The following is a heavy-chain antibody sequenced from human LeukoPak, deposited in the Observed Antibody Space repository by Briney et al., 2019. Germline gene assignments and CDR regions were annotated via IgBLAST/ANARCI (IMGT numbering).Heavy chain of an antibody. J-gene: IGHJ4*02. CDR2: IDTTTGNP. CDR1: GYPFSAHF. CDR3: VRGTPTPGMDY. V-gene: IGHV7-4-1*02. Sequence: ASVKVFCKASGYPFSAHFLSWVRQAPGQGLEWMGNIDTTTGNPRYAQDFTGRFVFSLDTSVSTAYLQITSLKADDTAAYYCVRGTPTPGMDYWGQGTQVTVSS. D-gene: IGHD3-10*01.